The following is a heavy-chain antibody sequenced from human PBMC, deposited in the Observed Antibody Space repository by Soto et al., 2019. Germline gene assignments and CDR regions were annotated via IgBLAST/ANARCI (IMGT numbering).Heavy chain of an antibody. J-gene: IGHJ4*02. CDR2: IYHSGST. V-gene: IGHV4-4*02. CDR3: ASGGGGGNY. CDR1: GGSVTNDNW. Sequence: QVQLQESGPGLVKPSGTLSLTCAVSGGSVTNDNWWSWVRQPPGKGLEWIGEIYHSGSTNYNPSLKSLVTISIDNSNNQFSLKLTSVPAADTAVYYCASGGGGGNYWGQGTLVTVSS. D-gene: IGHD3-10*01.